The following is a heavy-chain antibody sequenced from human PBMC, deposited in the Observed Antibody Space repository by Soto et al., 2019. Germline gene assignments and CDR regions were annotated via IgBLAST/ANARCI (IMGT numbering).Heavy chain of an antibody. Sequence: GGSLRLSCAACRYTFSNHVMHWVRQAPGKGLEWVALIWYDGSNKNYVDSVKGRFTISRDNSKSTLYLQMNSLRAEDTAVYYCARDSYGYCSGGSCYSAAFDIWGQGTMVTVSS. CDR1: RYTFSNHV. CDR2: IWYDGSNK. D-gene: IGHD2-15*01. CDR3: ARDSYGYCSGGSCYSAAFDI. V-gene: IGHV3-33*01. J-gene: IGHJ3*02.